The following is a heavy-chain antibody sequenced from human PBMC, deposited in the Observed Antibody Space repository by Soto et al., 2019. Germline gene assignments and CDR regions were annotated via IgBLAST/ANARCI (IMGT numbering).Heavy chain of an antibody. CDR2: ISSGSRTM. CDR1: GFTFSTYS. CDR3: ARGSGYLGPEIFDY. J-gene: IGHJ4*02. Sequence: PGGSLRLSCAASGFTFSTYSMNWVRQAPGKGLEWVSYISSGSRTMYYADSVKGRFTISRDSATNSLDLQMNSLRAEDTAVYYCARGSGYLGPEIFDYWGQGTLVTVSS. V-gene: IGHV3-48*01. D-gene: IGHD5-18*01.